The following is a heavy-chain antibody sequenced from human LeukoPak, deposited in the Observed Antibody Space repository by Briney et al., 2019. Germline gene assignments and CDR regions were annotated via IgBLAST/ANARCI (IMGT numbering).Heavy chain of an antibody. V-gene: IGHV3-48*03. CDR3: ERDPYYGDYVV. D-gene: IGHD4-17*01. J-gene: IGHJ4*02. CDR1: GFTFSSYE. CDR2: ISSSGSTI. Sequence: GGSLRLSCAASGFTFSSYEMNWVRQAPGKGLEWVSYISSSGSTIYYADSVKGRFTISRDNAKNSLYLQMNSLRAEDTAVYYCERDPYYGDYVVWGQGTLVTVSS.